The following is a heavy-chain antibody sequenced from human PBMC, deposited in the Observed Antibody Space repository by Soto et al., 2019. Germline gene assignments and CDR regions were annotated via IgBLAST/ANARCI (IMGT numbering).Heavy chain of an antibody. CDR3: ASAPPDFSIYGSGRNWFDP. J-gene: IGHJ5*02. CDR1: GGSISSYY. Sequence: SETLSLTCTVSGGSISSYYWSWIRQPPGKGLEWIGYIYYSGSTNYNPSLKSRVTISVDTSKNQFSLKLSSVTAADTAVYYCASAPPDFSIYGSGRNWFDPWGQGTLVTVSS. CDR2: IYYSGST. V-gene: IGHV4-59*12. D-gene: IGHD3-10*01.